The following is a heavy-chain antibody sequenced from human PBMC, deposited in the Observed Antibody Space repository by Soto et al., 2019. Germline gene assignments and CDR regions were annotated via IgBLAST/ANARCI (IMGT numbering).Heavy chain of an antibody. Sequence: QVQLVESGGGVVQPGRSLRLSCAASGFTFSSYGMHWVRQAPGKGLEWVAVIWYDGSNKYYADSVKGRFTISRDNSKNTLYLQINSLRAEDTAVYYCARQQQLVRGEPFAYWGQGTLVTVST. CDR2: IWYDGSNK. V-gene: IGHV3-33*01. J-gene: IGHJ4*02. D-gene: IGHD6-13*01. CDR1: GFTFSSYG. CDR3: ARQQQLVRGEPFAY.